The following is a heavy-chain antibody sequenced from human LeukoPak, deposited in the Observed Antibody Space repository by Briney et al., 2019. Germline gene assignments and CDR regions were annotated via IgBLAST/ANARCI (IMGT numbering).Heavy chain of an antibody. CDR2: INPNSGGT. CDR1: GYTFTSYY. V-gene: IGHV1-2*02. J-gene: IGHJ4*02. CDR3: ARSPLYYYDSSGYLGN. D-gene: IGHD3-22*01. Sequence: ASVKVSCRASGYTFTSYYMHWVRQAPGQGLEWMGWINPNSGGTNYAQKFQGRVTMTRDTSISTAYMELSRLRSDDTAVYYCARSPLYYYDSSGYLGNWGQGTLVTVSS.